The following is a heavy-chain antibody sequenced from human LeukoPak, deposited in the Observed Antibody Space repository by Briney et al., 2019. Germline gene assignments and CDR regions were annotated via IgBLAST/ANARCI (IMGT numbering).Heavy chain of an antibody. CDR1: GYTFTGYY. Sequence: ASVTVSCKASGYTFTGYYIHWVRQAPGQGLEWMGIINPSVGRTSYAQKFQGRVTITADKYTSTAYMELSSLRSEDTAVYYCARDVYSGSYYAQFDYWGQGTLVTVSS. D-gene: IGHD1-26*01. J-gene: IGHJ4*02. CDR2: INPSVGRT. V-gene: IGHV1-46*01. CDR3: ARDVYSGSYYAQFDY.